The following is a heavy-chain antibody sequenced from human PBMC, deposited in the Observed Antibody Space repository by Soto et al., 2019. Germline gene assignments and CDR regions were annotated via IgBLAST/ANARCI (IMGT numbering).Heavy chain of an antibody. CDR2: IIPISDTT. D-gene: IGHD2-2*01. CDR3: ARSQGSSTSLEIYYYYYYGMDV. V-gene: IGHV1-69*01. CDR1: GGTFSSYA. J-gene: IGHJ6*02. Sequence: QVQLVQSGAEVKKTGSSVKVSCKASGGTFSSYAISWVRQAPGQGLEWMGGIIPISDTTNYAQKFQGRVTIIADESTSTADMELSSLRSEDTAVYYCARSQGSSTSLEIYYYYYYGMDVWGQGTTVTVSS.